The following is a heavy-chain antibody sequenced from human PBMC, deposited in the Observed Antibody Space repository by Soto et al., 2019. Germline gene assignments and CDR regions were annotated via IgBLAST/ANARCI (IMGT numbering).Heavy chain of an antibody. J-gene: IGHJ3*02. CDR3: ARGGGVGVAGSAAFDM. CDR1: GYPVTAYY. V-gene: IGHV1-2*02. D-gene: IGHD3-3*01. Sequence: QLHLVQSGAVVKKPGASVTVSCSASGYPVTAYYMHWVRQAPGRGLEWMGGINPATGAAKYTQTLQGRVTMTRDTAKSTVFMEMSGLTSEDTAVFYWARGGGVGVAGSAAFDMWGQGTLVTVSS. CDR2: INPATGAA.